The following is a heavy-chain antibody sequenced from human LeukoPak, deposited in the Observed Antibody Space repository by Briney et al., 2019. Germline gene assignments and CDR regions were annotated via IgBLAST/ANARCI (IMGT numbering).Heavy chain of an antibody. Sequence: SETLPLTCAVSGGSISSSNWWSWVRQPPGKGLEWIGEIYHSGSTNYNPSLKSRVTISVDKSKNQFSLKLSSVTAADTAVYYCARGTIFGVAVYYFDYWGQGTLVTVSS. CDR3: ARGTIFGVAVYYFDY. D-gene: IGHD3-3*01. CDR1: GGSISSSNW. V-gene: IGHV4-4*02. J-gene: IGHJ4*02. CDR2: IYHSGST.